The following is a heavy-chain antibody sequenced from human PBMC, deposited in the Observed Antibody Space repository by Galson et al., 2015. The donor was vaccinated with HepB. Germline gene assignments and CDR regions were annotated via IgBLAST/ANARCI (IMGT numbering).Heavy chain of an antibody. CDR2: ISSNGGST. CDR1: GFTFNNYA. D-gene: IGHD4-23*01. V-gene: IGHV3-64*04. Sequence: SLRLSCAASGFTFNNYAMHWVRQAPGKGLEYVSGISSNGGSTYYADSVKGRFTISRDNSKNTLYLQMNSLRAEDTAVYYCAKTISLRWSDAFDIWGQGTMVTVSS. CDR3: AKTISLRWSDAFDI. J-gene: IGHJ3*02.